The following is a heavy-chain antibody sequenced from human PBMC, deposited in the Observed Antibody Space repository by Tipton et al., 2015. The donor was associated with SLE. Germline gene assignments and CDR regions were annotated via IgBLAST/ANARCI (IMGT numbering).Heavy chain of an antibody. J-gene: IGHJ3*02. Sequence: TLSLTCTVSGGSISSYYWSWIRQPAGKGLEWIGRIYTSGSTNYNPSLKRRVTMSVDTSKNQFSLKLSSVTAADTAVYYCARDGAMIVPRGSFDIWGQGTMVTVSS. CDR2: IYTSGST. CDR1: GGSISSYY. V-gene: IGHV4-4*07. D-gene: IGHD3-22*01. CDR3: ARDGAMIVPRGSFDI.